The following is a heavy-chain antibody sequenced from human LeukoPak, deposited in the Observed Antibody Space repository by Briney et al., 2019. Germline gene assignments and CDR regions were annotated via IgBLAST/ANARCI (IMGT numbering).Heavy chain of an antibody. CDR3: AREARITMVRGVHVNFDY. D-gene: IGHD3-10*01. Sequence: ASVKVSCKASGYTFTSYGISRVRQAPGQGLEWMGWNSAYNGNTNYAQKLQGRVTMTTDTSTSTAYMELRSLRPDDTAVYYCAREARITMVRGVHVNFDYWGQGTLVTVSS. CDR1: GYTFTSYG. V-gene: IGHV1-18*04. CDR2: NSAYNGNT. J-gene: IGHJ4*02.